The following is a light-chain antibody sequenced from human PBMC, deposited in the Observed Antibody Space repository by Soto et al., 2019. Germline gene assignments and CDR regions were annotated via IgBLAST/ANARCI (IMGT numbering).Light chain of an antibody. V-gene: IGLV2-8*01. CDR2: EVN. CDR3: TSYAGGNNV. CDR1: SSDVGGYNY. J-gene: IGLJ1*01. Sequence: ALTQPPSASGSPGQSVTISCTGTSSDVGGYNYVSWYQQYPGKVPKLMVYEVNKRPSGVPDRFSGSKSGNTASLTVSGLQAEDEADYYCTSYAGGNNVFGTGTKVTGL.